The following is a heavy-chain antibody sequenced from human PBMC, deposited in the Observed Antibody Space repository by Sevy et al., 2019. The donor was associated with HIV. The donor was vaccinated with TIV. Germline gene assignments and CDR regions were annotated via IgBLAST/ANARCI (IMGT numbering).Heavy chain of an antibody. Sequence: GGSLRLSCAASGFTVNNNYMNWVRQAPGKGLEWVSVIYSGGGTYYADSVKGRFTISRDNSKNTLNLQMNSLRAEDTAVYYCTRQLRDYYYFYMDVWGKWTTVTVSS. J-gene: IGHJ6*03. V-gene: IGHV3-53*01. CDR2: IYSGGGT. CDR1: GFTVNNNY. D-gene: IGHD1-1*01. CDR3: TRQLRDYYYFYMDV.